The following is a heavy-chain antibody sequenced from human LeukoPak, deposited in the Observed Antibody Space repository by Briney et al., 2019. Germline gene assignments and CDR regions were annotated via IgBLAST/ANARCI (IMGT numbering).Heavy chain of an antibody. CDR3: ATVRIVVVQGARALDY. CDR1: GFPFSNYW. Sequence: PGGPRRLPCAVSGFPFSNYWMSWVRKAPGKGLEGVANIKQDGSEKYYVDSVKGRLTISRDNTKKSVYLQMNSLRAEDTAVYYCATVRIVVVQGARALDYWGQGTLVTVSS. J-gene: IGHJ4*02. D-gene: IGHD2-2*01. V-gene: IGHV3-7*01. CDR2: IKQDGSEK.